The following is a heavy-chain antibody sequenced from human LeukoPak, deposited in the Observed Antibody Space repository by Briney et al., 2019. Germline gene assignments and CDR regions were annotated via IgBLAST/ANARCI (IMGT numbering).Heavy chain of an antibody. D-gene: IGHD2-15*01. CDR1: GGSISTYY. CDR3: ARVGPIEYCSGGSCYPYFDH. Sequence: SETLSLTCTVSGGSISTYYWSWIRQPPGKGLEWTGYISYGGSGNTNYNPSLNSQVNISIDRSKIQFAMMLSSVTAADTAVYYCARVGPIEYCSGGSCYPYFDHWGQGTLVTVSS. J-gene: IGHJ4*02. CDR2: ISYGGSGNT. V-gene: IGHV4-59*01.